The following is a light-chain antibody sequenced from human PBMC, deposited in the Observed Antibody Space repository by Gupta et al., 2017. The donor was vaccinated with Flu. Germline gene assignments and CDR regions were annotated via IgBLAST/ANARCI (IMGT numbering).Light chain of an antibody. J-gene: IGLJ1*01. Sequence: QSVPTQPPSVSGAPGQRVTISCTGSSSNIGAGYDVHWYQQLPGTAPNLLIYDNNNRPSGVPDRFSGSKSGTSASLAITGLQAEDEADYYCQSYDSSLSGYVFGTGTKVSVL. CDR1: SSNIGAGYD. V-gene: IGLV1-40*01. CDR2: DNN. CDR3: QSYDSSLSGYV.